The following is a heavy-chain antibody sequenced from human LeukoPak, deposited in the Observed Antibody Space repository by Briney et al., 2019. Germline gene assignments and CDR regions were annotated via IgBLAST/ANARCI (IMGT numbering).Heavy chain of an antibody. CDR3: ARGMGASPFDY. J-gene: IGHJ4*02. Sequence: ASVKVSCKASGYTFRDFGISWVRQAPGQGLEWMGWITTYNGNTNYIQKLQGRVTMTTDTSTSTAYMELRSLRSDDAAVYYCARGMGASPFDYWGQGTLVTVSS. CDR1: GYTFRDFG. D-gene: IGHD3-16*01. V-gene: IGHV1-18*01. CDR2: ITTYNGNT.